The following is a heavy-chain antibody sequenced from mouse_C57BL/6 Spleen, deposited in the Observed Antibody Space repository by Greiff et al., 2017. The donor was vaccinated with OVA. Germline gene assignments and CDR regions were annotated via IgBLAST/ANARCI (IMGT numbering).Heavy chain of an antibody. V-gene: IGHV1-62-2*01. Sequence: VMLVESGAELVKPGASVKLSCKASGYTFTEYTIHWVKQRSGQGLEWIGWFYPGSGSIKYNEKFKDKATLTADKSSSTVYMELSRLTSEDSAVYFCARHEDLYGNYWYFDVWGTGTTVTVSS. CDR1: GYTFTEYT. D-gene: IGHD2-10*02. CDR2: FYPGSGSI. J-gene: IGHJ1*03. CDR3: ARHEDLYGNYWYFDV.